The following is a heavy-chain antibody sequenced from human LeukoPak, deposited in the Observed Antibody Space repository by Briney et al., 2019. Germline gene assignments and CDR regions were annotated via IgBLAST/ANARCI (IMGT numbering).Heavy chain of an antibody. D-gene: IGHD3-10*01. CDR1: GFTFSGSA. J-gene: IGHJ5*02. V-gene: IGHV3-73*01. CDR3: TRLSYYYGSGSYSP. CDR2: IRSKANSYAT. Sequence: PGGSLRLSCAASGFTFSGSAMHWVRQASGKGLEWVGRIRSKANSYATAYAASVKGRFTISRDDSKNTAHLQMNSLKTEDTAVYYCTRLSYYYGSGSYSPWGQGTLVTVSS.